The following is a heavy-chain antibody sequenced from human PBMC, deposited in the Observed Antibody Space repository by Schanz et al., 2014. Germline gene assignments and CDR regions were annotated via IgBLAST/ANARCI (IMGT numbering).Heavy chain of an antibody. Sequence: QVQLVESGGGVVQPGRSLRLSCAASGFNFGSHGMHWVRQAPGKGLEWVAVISYDGSFKNYADSVRGRITMSRDNSKNTLYLQMDSLRAEDTAVYFCAKKVPAYNPFDSWGQGTLVTVSS. CDR1: GFNFGSHG. V-gene: IGHV3-33*06. CDR2: ISYDGSFK. CDR3: AKKVPAYNPFDS. D-gene: IGHD1-1*01. J-gene: IGHJ4*02.